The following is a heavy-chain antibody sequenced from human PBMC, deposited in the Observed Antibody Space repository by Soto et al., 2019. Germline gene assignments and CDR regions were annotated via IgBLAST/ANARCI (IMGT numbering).Heavy chain of an antibody. CDR3: ARGQYDYGGSDVWFDP. Sequence: EVQLLESGGGLVQPGGSLRLSCVGSGFNFRAHAITWVRQAPGKGLEWVSTLGTIGSFYADSVKGRFTISRDKSKNTVYLQMNSLRVEDTAVYYCARGQYDYGGSDVWFDPWGQGTLGSGSS. D-gene: IGHD4-17*01. J-gene: IGHJ5*02. V-gene: IGHV3-23*01. CDR2: LGTIGS. CDR1: GFNFRAHA.